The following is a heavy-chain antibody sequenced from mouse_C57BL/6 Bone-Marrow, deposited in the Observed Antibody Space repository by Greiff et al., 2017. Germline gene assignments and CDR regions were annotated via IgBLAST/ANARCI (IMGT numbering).Heavy chain of an antibody. CDR3: ARPYYSNYWYFDV. CDR1: GYTFTSYW. CDR2: IHPNSGST. J-gene: IGHJ1*03. D-gene: IGHD2-5*01. Sequence: QVQLQQPGAELVKPGASVKLSCKASGYTFTSYWMHWVKQRPGQGLEWIGMIHPNSGSTNYNDKFKGKATLTVDKSSSTAYMQLSSLTSEDSAVYYCARPYYSNYWYFDVWGTGTTVTVSS. V-gene: IGHV1-64*01.